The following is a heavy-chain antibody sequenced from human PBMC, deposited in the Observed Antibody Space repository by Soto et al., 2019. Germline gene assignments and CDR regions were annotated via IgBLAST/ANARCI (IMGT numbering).Heavy chain of an antibody. CDR2: FDPEDGET. V-gene: IGHV1-24*01. D-gene: IGHD3-3*01. CDR3: ATPVDFLSWFSY. Sequence: ASVKVSCKVSGYTLTELSMHWVRQAPGKGLEWMGGFDPEDGETIYAQKFQGRVTMTEDASTDTAYMELSSLRSEDTAVYYCATPVDFLSWFSYWGQGTLVTVSS. J-gene: IGHJ4*02. CDR1: GYTLTELS.